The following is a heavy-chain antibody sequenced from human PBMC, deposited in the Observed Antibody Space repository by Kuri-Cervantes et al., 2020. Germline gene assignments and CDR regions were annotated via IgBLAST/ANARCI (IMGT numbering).Heavy chain of an antibody. D-gene: IGHD2-15*01. CDR2: INQDGSDM. J-gene: IGHJ4*02. CDR1: GFTFSTYW. Sequence: GESLKISCAASGFTFSTYWMTWVRQAPGKGLEWVATINQDGSDMHYVDSVKGRLTISRDNAKNSLYLQMNSLRAEDTAVYHYVRSGHSGGRWRYYFDYCGQGTLVTVSS. V-gene: IGHV3-7*01. CDR3: VRSGHSGGRWRYYFDY.